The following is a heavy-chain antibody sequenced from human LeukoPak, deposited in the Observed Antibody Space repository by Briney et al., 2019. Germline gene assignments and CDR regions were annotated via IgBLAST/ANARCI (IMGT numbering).Heavy chain of an antibody. CDR2: ISYDGSNK. Sequence: GGSLRLSCAASGFTFSSYAMHWARQAPGKGLEWVAVISYDGSNKYYADSVKGRFTISRDNSKNTLYLQMNSLRAEDTAVYYCARDLDTAMVYYYGMDVWGQGTTVTVSS. J-gene: IGHJ6*02. D-gene: IGHD5-18*01. CDR3: ARDLDTAMVYYYGMDV. CDR1: GFTFSSYA. V-gene: IGHV3-30-3*01.